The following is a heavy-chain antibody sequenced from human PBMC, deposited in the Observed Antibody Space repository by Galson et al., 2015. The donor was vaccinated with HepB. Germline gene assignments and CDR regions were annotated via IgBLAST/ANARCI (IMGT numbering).Heavy chain of an antibody. CDR2: ISWNSGSI. CDR1: GFTFDDYA. D-gene: IGHD3-22*01. Sequence: SLRLSCAASGFTFDDYAMHWVRQAPGKGLEWVSGISWNSGSIRYADSVKGRFTISRDNAKNSLYLQMNSLRAEDTALYYCAKDLYYYDSSGSGAFDIWGHGTMVTVSS. CDR3: AKDLYYYDSSGSGAFDI. J-gene: IGHJ3*02. V-gene: IGHV3-9*01.